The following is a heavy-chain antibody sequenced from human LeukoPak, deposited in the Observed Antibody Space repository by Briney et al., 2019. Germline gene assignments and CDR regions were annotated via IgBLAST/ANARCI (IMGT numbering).Heavy chain of an antibody. D-gene: IGHD6-13*01. CDR2: IYYNGNT. CDR1: GGSVSSGSYF. V-gene: IGHV4-61*01. CDR3: ARGYRSSWYQVDY. J-gene: IGHJ4*02. Sequence: SETLSLTCTVSGGSVSSGSYFWSWIRQPPGKGLEWIGFIYYNGNTNSSPSLKSRVTISVDTSKSQFSLKLTSVTAADTAVYYCARGYRSSWYQVDYWGQGTLATVSS.